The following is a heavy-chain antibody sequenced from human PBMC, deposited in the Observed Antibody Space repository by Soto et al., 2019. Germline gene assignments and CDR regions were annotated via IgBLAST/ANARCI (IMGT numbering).Heavy chain of an antibody. CDR2: IYYSGST. CDR3: ARGRSSGCVDY. D-gene: IGHD6-19*01. V-gene: IGHV4-34*01. J-gene: IGHJ4*02. Sequence: PSETLSLTCAVYGGSFSGYYWSWIRQPPGKGLEWIGEIYYSGSTNYNPSLKSRVTISVDTSKNQFSLKLSSVTAADTAVYYCARGRSSGCVDYWGQGTLVTVSS. CDR1: GGSFSGYY.